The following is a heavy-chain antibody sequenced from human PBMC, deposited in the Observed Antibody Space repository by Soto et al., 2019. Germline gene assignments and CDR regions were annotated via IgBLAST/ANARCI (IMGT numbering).Heavy chain of an antibody. D-gene: IGHD6-13*01. Sequence: QVQLVESGGGLVKPGGSLRLSCAASGFTFSDYYMSWIRQAPGKGLEWISYISSRSSYTNYADSVKGRFTISRDNAKISXCLQMNSLRAEDTAVYYCARGEDSSNWFTVGWYFDLWGRGTLVTVSS. CDR1: GFTFSDYY. CDR3: ARGEDSSNWFTVGWYFDL. CDR2: ISSRSSYT. J-gene: IGHJ2*01. V-gene: IGHV3-11*05.